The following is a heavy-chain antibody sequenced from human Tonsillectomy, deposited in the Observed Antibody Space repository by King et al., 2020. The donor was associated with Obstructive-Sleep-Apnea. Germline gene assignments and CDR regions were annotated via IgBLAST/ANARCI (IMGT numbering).Heavy chain of an antibody. J-gene: IGHJ4*02. CDR3: ARFADCSGGSCWVDY. CDR2: IYPGDSDT. Sequence: VQLVESGAEVKKPGESLKISCKGSGYSFTSYWIGWVRQMPGKGPEWMGIIYPGDSDTRYSPSFQGQVTISADKSLSTAYLRWSSLKAPDTAMYYCARFADCSGGSCWVDYWGQGTLVTVSS. V-gene: IGHV5-51*01. D-gene: IGHD2-15*01. CDR1: GYSFTSYW.